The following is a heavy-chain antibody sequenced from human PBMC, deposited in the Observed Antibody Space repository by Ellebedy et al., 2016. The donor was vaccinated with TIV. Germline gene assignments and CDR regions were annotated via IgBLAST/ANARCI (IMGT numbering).Heavy chain of an antibody. CDR1: GYRVTAYR. CDR3: ARLKGVWGSYRQTVDY. D-gene: IGHD3-16*02. Sequence: SVKVSCXTSGYRVTAYRIVWVRQAPGQGLEWMGGIIPIFGTPNYAQKFQGRVTITADESTTIAYMELRSLRSEDTAVYYCARLKGVWGSYRQTVDYWGQGTLVTVSS. J-gene: IGHJ4*02. CDR2: IIPIFGTP. V-gene: IGHV1-69*13.